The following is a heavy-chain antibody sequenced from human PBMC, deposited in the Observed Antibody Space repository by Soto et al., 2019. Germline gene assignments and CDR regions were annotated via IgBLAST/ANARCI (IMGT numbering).Heavy chain of an antibody. J-gene: IGHJ3*02. CDR2: MNPNTGNS. Sequence: GASVKVSCKASGYTFTSYDIYWVRQATGQGLEWMGWMNPNTGNSAYAQKFQGRVTVTSDTSINTVHMELNSLRSEDTAVYYCAGGPTYYYDSSGSHAFDIWGQGTMVTVSS. V-gene: IGHV1-8*01. D-gene: IGHD3-22*01. CDR3: AGGPTYYYDSSGSHAFDI. CDR1: GYTFTSYD.